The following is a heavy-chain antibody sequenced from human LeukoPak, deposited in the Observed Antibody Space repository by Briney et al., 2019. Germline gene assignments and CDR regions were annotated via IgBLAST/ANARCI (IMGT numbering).Heavy chain of an antibody. CDR3: AKSPGVAAAVD. CDR2: ISYDGSNK. CDR1: GFTFSSYG. V-gene: IGHV3-30*18. D-gene: IGHD6-13*01. J-gene: IGHJ4*02. Sequence: SGGSLRLSCAASGFTFSSYGMPWVRQAPGKGLEWVAVISYDGSNKYYADSVKDRFTISRDNSKNTLYLQMNSLRAEDTAVYYCAKSPGVAAAVDWGQGTLVTVSS.